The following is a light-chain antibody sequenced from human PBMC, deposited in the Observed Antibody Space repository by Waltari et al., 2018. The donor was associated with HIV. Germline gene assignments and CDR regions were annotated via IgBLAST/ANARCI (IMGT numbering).Light chain of an antibody. V-gene: IGKV3-15*01. CDR2: GAS. J-gene: IGKJ2*01. CDR3: QQYNNWPPSYT. Sequence: ELVMTQSPAPLSVSPGESDTLTRRASQSVSSNLAWYQEKPGQAPRLLIYGASTRATGIPARFSGSGSGTEFTLTISSLQSEDFAFYYCQQYNNWPPSYTFGQGTKLEIK. CDR1: QSVSSN.